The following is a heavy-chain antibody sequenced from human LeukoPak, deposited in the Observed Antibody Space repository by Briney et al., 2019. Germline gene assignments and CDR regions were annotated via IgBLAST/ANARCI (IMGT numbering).Heavy chain of an antibody. CDR3: ARADCSSTSCYWAYYFDY. J-gene: IGHJ4*02. CDR1: GGSISSGDYY. Sequence: SQTLSLTCTVSGGSISSGDYYWSWIRQPPGKGLEWIGYIYYSGSTYYNPSPKSRVTISVDTSKNQFSLKLSSVTAADTAVYYCARADCSSTSCYWAYYFDYWGQGTLVTVSS. D-gene: IGHD2-2*01. V-gene: IGHV4-30-4*01. CDR2: IYYSGST.